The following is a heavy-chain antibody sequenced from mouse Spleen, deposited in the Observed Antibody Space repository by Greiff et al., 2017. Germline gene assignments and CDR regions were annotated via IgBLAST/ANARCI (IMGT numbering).Heavy chain of an antibody. CDR3: TRRGVYRYDDGYYAMDY. CDR2: IYPGNSDT. J-gene: IGHJ4*01. CDR1: GYSFTSYW. Sequence: VQLQQSGTVLARPGASVKMSCKASGYSFTSYWMHWVKQRPGQGLEWIGAIYPGNSDTSYTQKFTGKAKLTAVTSASTAYMELSSLTNEDSAAYYCTRRGVYRYDDGYYAMDYWGQGTSVTVSS. V-gene: IGHV1-5*01. D-gene: IGHD2-14*01.